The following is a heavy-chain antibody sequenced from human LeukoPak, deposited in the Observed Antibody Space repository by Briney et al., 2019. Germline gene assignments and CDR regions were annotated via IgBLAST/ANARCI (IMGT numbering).Heavy chain of an antibody. CDR3: ARVVKSDFWSGYFDY. D-gene: IGHD3-3*01. J-gene: IGHJ4*02. V-gene: IGHV3-33*01. Sequence: GGSLRLSCAASGFTFSSYGMRWVRQAPGKGLEWVAVIWYDGSNKYYADSVKGRFTISRDNSKNTLYLQMNSLRAEDTAVYYCARVVKSDFWSGYFDYWGQGTLVTVSS. CDR1: GFTFSSYG. CDR2: IWYDGSNK.